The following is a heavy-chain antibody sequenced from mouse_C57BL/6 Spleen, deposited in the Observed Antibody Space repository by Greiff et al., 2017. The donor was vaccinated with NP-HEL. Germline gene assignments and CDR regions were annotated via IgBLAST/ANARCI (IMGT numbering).Heavy chain of an antibody. D-gene: IGHD2-5*01. CDR3: ARRYSNYWYYFDY. V-gene: IGHV1-69*01. Sequence: VQLQQPGAELVMPGASVKLSCKASGYTFTSYWMHWVKQRPGQGLEWIGEIDPSDSYTNYNQKFKGKSTLTVDKSSSTAYMQLSSLTSEDSAVYYCARRYSNYWYYFDYWGQGTTLTVSS. J-gene: IGHJ2*01. CDR2: IDPSDSYT. CDR1: GYTFTSYW.